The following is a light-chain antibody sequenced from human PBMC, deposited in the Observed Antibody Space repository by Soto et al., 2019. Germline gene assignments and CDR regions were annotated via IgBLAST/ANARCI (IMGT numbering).Light chain of an antibody. CDR3: SSYTTSSTVV. CDR1: SSDVGGYNY. CDR2: DVS. J-gene: IGLJ2*01. V-gene: IGLV2-14*03. Sequence: QSVLTQPASVSGSPGQSITISCTGSSSDVGGYNYVSWYQQHPGKAPKLMIYDVSDRPSGVSSRFSGSKSGNTASLTISGLQAEDKADYYCSSYTTSSTVVFGGGTKLTVL.